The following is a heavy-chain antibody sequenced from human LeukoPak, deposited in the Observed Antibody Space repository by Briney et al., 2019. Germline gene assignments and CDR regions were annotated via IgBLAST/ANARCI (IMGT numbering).Heavy chain of an antibody. D-gene: IGHD3-22*01. CDR1: GFTFSSYE. J-gene: IGHJ4*02. V-gene: IGHV3-48*03. Sequence: PGGSLRLSCAASGFTFSSYEMNWVRQAPGKGLEWVSYISSSGSTIYYADSVKGRFTISRDNAKNSLYLRMNSLRAEDTAVYYCAREGGYYDSSGYYPLYYFGYWGQGTLVTVSS. CDR2: ISSSGSTI. CDR3: AREGGYYDSSGYYPLYYFGY.